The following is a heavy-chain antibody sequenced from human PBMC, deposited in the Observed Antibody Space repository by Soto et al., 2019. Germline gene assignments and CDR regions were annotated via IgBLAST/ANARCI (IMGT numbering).Heavy chain of an antibody. CDR1: GFTFSSYA. CDR2: ISGSGGNT. CDR3: AKDLLESSIAAAGSDY. Sequence: PGGSLRLSCAASGFTFSSYAMSWVRQAPGKGLEWVSAISGSGGNTYYADSVKGRFTISRDNSKNTLYLQMNSLRAEDTAVYYCAKDLLESSIAAAGSDYWGQGTLVTVSS. V-gene: IGHV3-23*01. J-gene: IGHJ4*02. D-gene: IGHD6-13*01.